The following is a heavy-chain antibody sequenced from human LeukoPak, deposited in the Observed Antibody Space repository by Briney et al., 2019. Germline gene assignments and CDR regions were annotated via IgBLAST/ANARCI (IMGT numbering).Heavy chain of an antibody. CDR3: AKDCASGSYYD. Sequence: GGSLRLSCEASGSTFDKYAVSWVRQAPGKGLEWVSTIGISAGSTYYADSVRGRFTISRDNSKNTLYLQMNSLRAEDTAVYYCAKDCASGSYYDWGQGTLVTVSS. CDR2: IGISAGST. J-gene: IGHJ4*02. CDR1: GSTFDKYA. D-gene: IGHD1-26*01. V-gene: IGHV3-23*01.